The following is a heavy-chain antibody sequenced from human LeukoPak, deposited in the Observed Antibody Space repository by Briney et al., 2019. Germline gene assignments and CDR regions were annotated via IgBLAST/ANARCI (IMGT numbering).Heavy chain of an antibody. CDR1: GFTVSSNY. Sequence: PGGSLRLSCAASGFTVSSNYMSWVRQASGKGLEWVGRIRSKANSYATAYAASVKGRFTISRDDSKNTAYLQMNSLKTEDTAVYYCTRVDTAMGSFDYWGQGTLVTVSS. CDR2: IRSKANSYAT. CDR3: TRVDTAMGSFDY. J-gene: IGHJ4*02. D-gene: IGHD5-18*01. V-gene: IGHV3-73*01.